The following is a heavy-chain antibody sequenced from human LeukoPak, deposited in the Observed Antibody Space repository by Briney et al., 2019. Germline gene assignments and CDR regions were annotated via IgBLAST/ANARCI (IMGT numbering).Heavy chain of an antibody. J-gene: IGHJ4*02. V-gene: IGHV5-51*01. CDR3: ARRRRIVGATGDFDY. Sequence: GESLKISCKGSGYGFTSYWIGWVRQMPGKGLEWMGIIYPGDSDTRYSPSFQGQVTISADKSISTAYLQWSSLKASDTAMYYCARRRRIVGATGDFDYWGQGTLVTVSS. CDR1: GYGFTSYW. D-gene: IGHD1-26*01. CDR2: IYPGDSDT.